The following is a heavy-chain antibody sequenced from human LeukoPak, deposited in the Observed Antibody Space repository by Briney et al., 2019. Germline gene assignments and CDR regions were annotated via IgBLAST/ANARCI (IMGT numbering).Heavy chain of an antibody. J-gene: IGHJ4*02. V-gene: IGHV1-69*05. CDR1: GGTFSSYA. D-gene: IGHD2-2*01. CDR2: IIPIFGTA. CDR3: ARVPEYCSSTSCPDY. Sequence: ASVKVSCKASGGTFSSYAISWVRQAPGQGLEWMGGIIPIFGTANYAQKFQGRVTITTDESTSTAYMELSSLRSDDTAVYYCARVPEYCSSTSCPDYWGQGTLVTVSS.